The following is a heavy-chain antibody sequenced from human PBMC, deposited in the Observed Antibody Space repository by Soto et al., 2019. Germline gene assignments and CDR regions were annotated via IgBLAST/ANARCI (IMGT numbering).Heavy chain of an antibody. V-gene: IGHV4-59*08. CDR1: GGSISSYY. J-gene: IGHJ5*02. CDR3: ARLISMVRGSYNRWFDP. Sequence: PPETLSLTCTVSGGSISSYYWSWIGQPPGKGLEWIGYIYYSGSTNYNPSLKSRVTISVDTSKNQFSLKLSSVTAADTAVYYCARLISMVRGSYNRWFDPWGQGTLVTVS. CDR2: IYYSGST. D-gene: IGHD3-10*01.